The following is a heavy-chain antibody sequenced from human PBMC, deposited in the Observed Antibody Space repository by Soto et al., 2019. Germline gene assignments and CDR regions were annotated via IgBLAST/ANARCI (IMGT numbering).Heavy chain of an antibody. CDR1: GGSISSSSYY. CDR2: IYYSGST. D-gene: IGHD3-22*01. V-gene: IGHV4-39*02. CDR3: ARDSPTFYYDTSGYYFDY. J-gene: IGHJ4*02. Sequence: SETLSLTCTVSGGSISSSSYYWGWIRQPPGKGLEWIGSIYYSGSTYYNPSLKSRVTISVDTSKNQFSLKLSSVTAADTAVYYSARDSPTFYYDTSGYYFDYWGQGTLVTVSS.